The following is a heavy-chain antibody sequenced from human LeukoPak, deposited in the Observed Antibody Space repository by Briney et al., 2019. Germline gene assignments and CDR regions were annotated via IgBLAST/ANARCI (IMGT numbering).Heavy chain of an antibody. Sequence: GGSLRLSCAASGFTFSSYAMHWVRQAPGKGLEWVAVISYDGSNKYYADSVKGRFTISRDNSKNTLYLQMNSLRAEDTAVYNCAKHAAAGTSDYWGQGTLVTVSS. CDR1: GFTFSSYA. V-gene: IGHV3-30-3*02. J-gene: IGHJ4*02. D-gene: IGHD6-13*01. CDR2: ISYDGSNK. CDR3: AKHAAAGTSDY.